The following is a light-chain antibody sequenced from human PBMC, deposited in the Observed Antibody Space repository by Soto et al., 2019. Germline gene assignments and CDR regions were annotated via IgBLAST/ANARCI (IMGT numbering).Light chain of an antibody. Sequence: QSALTQPASVSGSPGQSITISCTGTSGDVGRYNFVSWYQQHPGKAPKLIIFDVTNRPSGVSGRFSGSKARNTASLTISGLQAEDDGDYYCSSYSTSSTVVFGGGTKLTVL. CDR2: DVT. CDR1: SGDVGRYNF. J-gene: IGLJ2*01. V-gene: IGLV2-14*01. CDR3: SSYSTSSTVV.